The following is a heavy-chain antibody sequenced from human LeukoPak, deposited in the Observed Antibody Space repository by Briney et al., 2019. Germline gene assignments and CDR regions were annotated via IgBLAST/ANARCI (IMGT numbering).Heavy chain of an antibody. D-gene: IGHD3-22*01. CDR1: GFTFSSYS. V-gene: IGHV3-48*04. CDR2: ISSSGSTI. CDR3: ARVNYYDSSGSDY. Sequence: GGSLRLSCAASGFTFSSYSMSWIRQAPGKGLEWVSYISSSGSTIYYADSVKGRFTISRDNAKNSLYLQMNSLRAEDTAVYYCARVNYYDSSGSDYWGQGTLVTVSS. J-gene: IGHJ4*02.